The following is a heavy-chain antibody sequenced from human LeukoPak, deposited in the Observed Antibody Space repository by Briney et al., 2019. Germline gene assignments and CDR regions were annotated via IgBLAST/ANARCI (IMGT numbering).Heavy chain of an antibody. CDR1: GFTFSSYS. CDR3: AELARERTARDY. J-gene: IGHJ4*02. Sequence: PGGSLRLSCASSGFTFSSYSMRWVRQAPGKGLEWVSAISGSGGSTYYADSVKGRFTISRDNSKNTLYLQMNSLRAEDTAVYYCAELARERTARDYWGQGTLVTVSS. CDR2: ISGSGGST. D-gene: IGHD3-10*01. V-gene: IGHV3-23*01.